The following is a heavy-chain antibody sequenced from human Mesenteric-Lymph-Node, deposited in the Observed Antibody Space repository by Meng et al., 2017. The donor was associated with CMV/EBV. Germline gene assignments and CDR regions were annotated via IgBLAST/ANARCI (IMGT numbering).Heavy chain of an antibody. CDR3: TRDLYYYDYRGYWY. Sequence: GESLKISCTTSGFAFGDFHLTWVRQAPGKGLEWVGFIRSETYGGTADYAASVQGRFSISRDDSKNITYLQMTNLKTDDTAVYYCTRDLYYYDYRGYWYWGQGTLVTVSS. J-gene: IGHJ4*02. CDR2: IRSETYGGTA. D-gene: IGHD3-22*01. CDR1: GFAFGDFH. V-gene: IGHV3-49*04.